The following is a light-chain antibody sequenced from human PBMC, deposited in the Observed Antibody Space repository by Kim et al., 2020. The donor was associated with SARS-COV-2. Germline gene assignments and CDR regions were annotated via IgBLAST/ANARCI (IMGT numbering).Light chain of an antibody. J-gene: IGLJ3*02. Sequence: QSVLTQPPSVSGAPGQRVTISCTGSSSNIGAGYDVHWYQHLPGTAPKLLIYGNSNRPSGVPDRFSGSKSGTSASLAITGLEAEDEADYYCQSYDSSLSGLGVFGGGTQLTVL. CDR1: SSNIGAGYD. V-gene: IGLV1-40*01. CDR2: GNS. CDR3: QSYDSSLSGLGV.